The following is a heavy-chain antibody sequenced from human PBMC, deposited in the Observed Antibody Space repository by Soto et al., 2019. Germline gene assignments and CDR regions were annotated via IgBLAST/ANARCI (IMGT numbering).Heavy chain of an antibody. Sequence: ASVKVSCKASGYTFTSYYMHWVRQAPGQGLEWMGIINPSGGSTSYAQKFQGRVTMTRDTSTSTVYMELSSLRSEDTAVYYCATRTSGYSYGYNSYGMHVWGQGTTVTVSS. D-gene: IGHD5-18*01. J-gene: IGHJ6*02. CDR3: ATRTSGYSYGYNSYGMHV. CDR2: INPSGGST. CDR1: GYTFTSYY. V-gene: IGHV1-46*03.